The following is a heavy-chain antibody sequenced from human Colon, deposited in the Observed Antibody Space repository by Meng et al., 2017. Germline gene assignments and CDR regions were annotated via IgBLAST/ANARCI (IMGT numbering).Heavy chain of an antibody. CDR1: GDSVSSNRAL. CDR3: TTWYGEY. CDR2: TYYRSEWQN. D-gene: IGHD3-10*01. V-gene: IGHV6-1*01. Sequence: QLQLQQPGPGLVKPPQPLSLTRASSGDSVSSNRALWHWVRQSPSRGLEWLGQTYYRSEWQNHYGVSVKSRITINADTSRNHFSLHLNPVTPEDTAVYYCTTWYGEYWGQGTLVTVSS. J-gene: IGHJ4*02.